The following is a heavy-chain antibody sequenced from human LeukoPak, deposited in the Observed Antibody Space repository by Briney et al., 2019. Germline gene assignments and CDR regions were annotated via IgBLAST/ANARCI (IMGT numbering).Heavy chain of an antibody. CDR3: AKQTIFGVAPVVGMDV. CDR2: ISGSGGST. Sequence: GGSLRLSCAASGFTFSSYAMSWVRQAPGKGLEWVSAISGSGGSTYYADSVKGRFTISRDNSKNTLYLQMNSLRAEDTAVYYCAKQTIFGVAPVVGMDVWGQGTTVTVSS. CDR1: GFTFSSYA. V-gene: IGHV3-23*01. J-gene: IGHJ6*02. D-gene: IGHD3-3*01.